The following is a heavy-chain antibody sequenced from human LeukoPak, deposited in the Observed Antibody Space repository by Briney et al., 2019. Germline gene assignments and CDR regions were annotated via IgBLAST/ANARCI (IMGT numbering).Heavy chain of an antibody. CDR1: GYSFTSYW. CDR3: ARGMYCYDSSGYHDYYYYMDV. D-gene: IGHD3-22*01. CDR2: IYPGDSDT. Sequence: GESLKISCKGSGYSFTSYWIGWVRQMPGKGLEWMGIIYPGDSDTRYSPSFQGQVTISADKSISTAYLQWSSLKASDTAMYYCARGMYCYDSSGYHDYYYYMDVWGKGTTVTVSS. V-gene: IGHV5-51*01. J-gene: IGHJ6*03.